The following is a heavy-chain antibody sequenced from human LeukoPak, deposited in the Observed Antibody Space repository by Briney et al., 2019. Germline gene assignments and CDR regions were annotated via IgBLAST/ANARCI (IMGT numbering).Heavy chain of an antibody. Sequence: PSENLSLTCTVSGGSISSYYWSWIRQPPGKGLEWIGYIYYSGSTNYNPSLKSRVTISVDTSKNQFSLKLSSVTAADTAVYYCARDGALDYWGQGTLVTVSS. D-gene: IGHD1-26*01. V-gene: IGHV4-59*01. CDR1: GGSISSYY. CDR2: IYYSGST. CDR3: ARDGALDY. J-gene: IGHJ4*02.